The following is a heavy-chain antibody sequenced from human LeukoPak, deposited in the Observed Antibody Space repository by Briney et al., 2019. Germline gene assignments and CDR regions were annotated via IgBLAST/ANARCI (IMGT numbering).Heavy chain of an antibody. D-gene: IGHD5-12*01. V-gene: IGHV4-39*01. Sequence: PSETLSLTCTVSGGSLSSSSYYWVWLRHPPGTGLEWFGSIYYSGSTYYNPSLKSRVTISVDTSKNQFSLKLSSVTAADTAVYYCASSKGLAGAFDIWGQGTMVAVSS. J-gene: IGHJ3*02. CDR1: GGSLSSSSYY. CDR2: IYYSGST. CDR3: ASSKGLAGAFDI.